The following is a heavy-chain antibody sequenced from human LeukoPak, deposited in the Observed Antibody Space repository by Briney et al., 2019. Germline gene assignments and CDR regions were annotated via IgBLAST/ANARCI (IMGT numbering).Heavy chain of an antibody. CDR3: ASTVEMATIGGYYIDY. J-gene: IGHJ4*02. Sequence: ASVRVSCKASGGTFSEFDISWVRQAPGQGLEWMGVIIPGSGTNYVDNLQGRLTITADESTNTAYMELSSLRSEDTAVYYCASTVEMATIGGYYIDYWGQGTLVTVSS. CDR2: IIPGSGT. D-gene: IGHD5-24*01. CDR1: GGTFSEFD. V-gene: IGHV1-69*13.